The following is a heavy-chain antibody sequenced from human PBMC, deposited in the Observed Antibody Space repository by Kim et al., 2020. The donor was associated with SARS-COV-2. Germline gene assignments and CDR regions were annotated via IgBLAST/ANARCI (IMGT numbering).Heavy chain of an antibody. V-gene: IGHV3-21*01. J-gene: IGHJ4*02. D-gene: IGHD6-13*01. CDR3: ARDELFEQQLGY. CDR1: GFTFSSYS. Sequence: GGSLRLSCAASGFTFSSYSMNWVRQAPGKGLEWVSSINSSSSYIYYADSVKGRFTISRDNAKNSLYLQMNSLRAEDTAVYYCARDELFEQQLGYWGQGTLVTVSS. CDR2: INSSSSYI.